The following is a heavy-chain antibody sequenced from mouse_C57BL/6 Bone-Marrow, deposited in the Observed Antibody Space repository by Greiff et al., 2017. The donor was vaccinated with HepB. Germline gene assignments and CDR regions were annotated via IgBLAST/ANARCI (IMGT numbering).Heavy chain of an antibody. J-gene: IGHJ2*01. Sequence: EVKVEESGAGLVKPGGSLKLSCAASGFTFSSYAMSWVRQTPEKRLEWDAYISSGGDYIYYADTVKGRFTISRDNARNTLYLQMSSLKSEDTAMYYCTREDDYFDYWGQGTTLTVSS. CDR1: GFTFSSYA. CDR3: TREDDYFDY. CDR2: ISSGGDYI. V-gene: IGHV5-9-1*02.